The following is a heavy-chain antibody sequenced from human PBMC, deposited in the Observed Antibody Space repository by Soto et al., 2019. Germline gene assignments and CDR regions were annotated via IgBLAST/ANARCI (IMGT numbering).Heavy chain of an antibody. D-gene: IGHD1-26*01. J-gene: IGHJ3*02. CDR2: IIPIFATA. V-gene: IGHV1-69*13. CDR1: GGTFSSYA. CDR3: ARVVGATTAVAFDI. Sequence: SVKVSCKASGGTFSSYAISWVRQAPGQGLEWMGGIIPIFATANYAQKFQGRVTITADESTSTAYMQLSSLRSEDTAVYYCARVVGATTAVAFDIWGQGTMVTV.